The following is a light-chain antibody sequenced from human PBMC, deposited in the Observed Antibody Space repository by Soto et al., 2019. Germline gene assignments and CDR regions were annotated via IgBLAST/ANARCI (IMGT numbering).Light chain of an antibody. CDR1: QSVSSSY. CDR2: GAS. Sequence: EIVLTQSPGTLSLSPGERATLSCRASQSVSSSYLAWYQQKPGQAPRLLIYGASSRATGIPDRFSGSGSGKDFTLTISRREPEDFAVYYCQQYGSSPLFTFGPGTKVDIK. V-gene: IGKV3-20*01. CDR3: QQYGSSPLFT. J-gene: IGKJ3*01.